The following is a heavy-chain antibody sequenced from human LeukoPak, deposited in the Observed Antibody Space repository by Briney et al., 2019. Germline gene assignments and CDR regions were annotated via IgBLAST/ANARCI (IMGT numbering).Heavy chain of an antibody. CDR3: TTGIDYGGGY. V-gene: IGHV3-15*07. CDR1: GFSFTNVW. D-gene: IGHD3-16*01. CDR2: IKNKDGGEKR. J-gene: IGHJ4*02. Sequence: PGGSLRLSCAVSGFSFTNVWMNWVRQAPGKGLEWVGRIKNKDGGEKRDYAAPVKGRFTISRDDAKATLYLEMKSLKMEDTATYYCTTGIDYGGGYWGQGTPVSVSS.